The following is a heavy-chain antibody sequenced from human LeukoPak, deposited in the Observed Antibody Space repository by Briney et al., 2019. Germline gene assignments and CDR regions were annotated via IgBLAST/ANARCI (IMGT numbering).Heavy chain of an antibody. V-gene: IGHV3-15*01. CDR1: GFTFSDAW. CDR3: TTYSSGSCYS. CDR2: IKRKTAGGTI. Sequence: GGSLRLSCAASGFTFSDAWMSWVRQAPGKGLEWVGRIKRKTAGGTIDYAAPVKGRFTISRDDSKNTLYLYMNSLKTEDTAVYYCTTYSSGSCYSWGQGTLVTVSS. J-gene: IGHJ4*02. D-gene: IGHD2-15*01.